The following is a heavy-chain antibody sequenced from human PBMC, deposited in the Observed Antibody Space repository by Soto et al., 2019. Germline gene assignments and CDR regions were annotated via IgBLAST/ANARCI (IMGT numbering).Heavy chain of an antibody. Sequence: GGSLRLSCAASGFTFNSYGMHWVRQAPGKGLEWVAVIWYDGSNKYYADSVKGRFTISRDNSRNTLYLQMNSLRAEDTAVYYCARVRAFLGLPHYYYYYGMDVWGQGTTVTVSS. CDR1: GFTFNSYG. CDR2: IWYDGSNK. V-gene: IGHV3-33*01. D-gene: IGHD3-16*01. J-gene: IGHJ6*02. CDR3: ARVRAFLGLPHYYYYYGMDV.